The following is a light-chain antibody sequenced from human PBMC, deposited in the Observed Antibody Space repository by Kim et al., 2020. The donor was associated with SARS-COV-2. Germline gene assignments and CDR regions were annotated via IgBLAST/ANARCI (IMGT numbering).Light chain of an antibody. CDR3: QQYDNLPLS. CDR2: DAS. CDR1: QDISHY. V-gene: IGKV1-33*01. J-gene: IGKJ2*01. Sequence: DIQMTQSPSSLSASVGDRVTITCQASQDISHYLTWYQQKPGKAPKLLIYDASSLETGVPSRFSGSGSGTDFTFTISSLQPEEIATYYCQQYDNLPLSFGQGTKLEI.